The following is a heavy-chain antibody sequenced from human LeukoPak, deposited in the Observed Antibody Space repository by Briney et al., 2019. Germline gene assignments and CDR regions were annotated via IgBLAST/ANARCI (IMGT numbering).Heavy chain of an antibody. V-gene: IGHV1-69*13. J-gene: IGHJ4*02. CDR2: IIPIVGTT. CDR1: GGTFSSYA. CDR3: ARADKLWSPLYFDY. D-gene: IGHD5-18*01. Sequence: SVTVSCTASGGTFSSYAFSWVRQAPGQGLEWMGGIIPIVGTTNYAQMFQGRVTITADESTSTAYMELSSLRSEDTAVYYCARADKLWSPLYFDYWGQGTLVTVSS.